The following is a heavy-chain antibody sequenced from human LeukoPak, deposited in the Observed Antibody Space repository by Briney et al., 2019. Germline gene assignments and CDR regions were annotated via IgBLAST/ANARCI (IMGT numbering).Heavy chain of an antibody. J-gene: IGHJ4*02. V-gene: IGHV4-59*01. Sequence: SETLSLTCTVSGGSISSYYWSWIRQPPGKGLEWIGYTYYNGNTNYNPSLKSRVTISVDTSKKQISLKVTSVTASDTAVYYCARDWYRGNPFDYWGQGALVTVSS. CDR1: GGSISSYY. CDR2: TYYNGNT. D-gene: IGHD4-23*01. CDR3: ARDWYRGNPFDY.